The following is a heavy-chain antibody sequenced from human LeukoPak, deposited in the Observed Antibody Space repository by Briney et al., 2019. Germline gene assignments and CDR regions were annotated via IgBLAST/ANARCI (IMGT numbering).Heavy chain of an antibody. D-gene: IGHD6-13*01. CDR2: IYYSGST. J-gene: IGHJ4*02. CDR3: ASYPRRGSSSYFDY. CDR1: GGSVSSGSYY. V-gene: IGHV4-61*01. Sequence: PSETLSLTCTVSGGSVSSGSYYWSWIRQPPGKGLEWIGYIYYSGSTNYNPSLKSRVTISVDTSKNQFSLKLSSVTAADTAVYYCASYPRRGSSSYFDYWGQGTLVTVSS.